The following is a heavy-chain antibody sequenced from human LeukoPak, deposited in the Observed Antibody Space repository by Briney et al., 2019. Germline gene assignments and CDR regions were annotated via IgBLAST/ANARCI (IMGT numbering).Heavy chain of an antibody. J-gene: IGHJ4*02. CDR3: AKDTGQWPVRTFDY. CDR1: GFTFSSYA. D-gene: IGHD6-19*01. CDR2: ISYSGGTK. Sequence: GGSLRLSCAASGFTFSSYAMTWVRQAPGKGLEWVSGISYSGGTKYYAYSVKGRFTISRDNSKNTLYLQMSSLRAEDTAVYYCAKDTGQWPVRTFDYWGQGTLVTVSS. V-gene: IGHV3-23*01.